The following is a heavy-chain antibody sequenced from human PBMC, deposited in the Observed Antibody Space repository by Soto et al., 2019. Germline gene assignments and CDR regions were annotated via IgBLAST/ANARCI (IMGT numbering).Heavy chain of an antibody. Sequence: VRLVESGGGVVQPGRSLRLLCEASGFPFSRYGMHWVRQAPGMGLEWVAVISWDGLAQYYGDSVRGRFTISRDNSQSTLYLQMNSLRTEDTAIYYCAKETIQVGGPNYFDYWGQGVLVTVSS. CDR2: ISWDGLAQ. V-gene: IGHV3-30*18. CDR1: GFPFSRYG. CDR3: AKETIQVGGPNYFDY. J-gene: IGHJ4*02. D-gene: IGHD1-1*01.